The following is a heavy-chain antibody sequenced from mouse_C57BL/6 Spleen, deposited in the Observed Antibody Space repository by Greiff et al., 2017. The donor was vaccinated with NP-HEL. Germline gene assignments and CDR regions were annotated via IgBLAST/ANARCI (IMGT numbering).Heavy chain of an antibody. CDR3: ARAPTNITTVVARYFDV. V-gene: IGHV3-6*01. CDR2: ISYDGSN. Sequence: VQLQQSGPGLVKPSQSLSLTCSVTGYSITSGYYWNWIRQFPGNKLEWMGYISYDGSNNYNPSLKIRISITRDTSKNQFFLKLNSVTTEDTATYYGARAPTNITTVVARYFDVWGTGTTVTVSS. CDR1: GYSITSGYY. J-gene: IGHJ1*03. D-gene: IGHD1-1*01.